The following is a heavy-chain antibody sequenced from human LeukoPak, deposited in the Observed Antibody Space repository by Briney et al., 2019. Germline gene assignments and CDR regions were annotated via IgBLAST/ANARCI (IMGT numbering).Heavy chain of an antibody. CDR2: ISYDGSNK. CDR1: GFTFSSYA. V-gene: IGHV3-30-3*01. Sequence: PGRSLRLSCAASGFTFSSYAMHWVRQAPGKGLEWVAVISYDGSNKYYADSVKGRFTISRDNSKNTVYPHMSSLRAEDTAVYYCAKGDSNDYGFTYYYYYMDVWGKGTTVTVSS. D-gene: IGHD3/OR15-3a*01. J-gene: IGHJ6*03. CDR3: AKGDSNDYGFTYYYYYMDV.